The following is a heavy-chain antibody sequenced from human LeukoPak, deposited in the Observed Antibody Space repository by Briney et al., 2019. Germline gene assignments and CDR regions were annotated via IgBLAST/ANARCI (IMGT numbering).Heavy chain of an antibody. CDR3: ARGYYDSSGYGDPYYYYYMDV. Sequence: GASVKVSCKASGYTFTGYYMHWVRQAPGQGLEWMGWINPNSGGTNYAQKFQGRVTMTRDTSISTAYMKLSRLRSDDTAVYYCARGYYDSSGYGDPYYYYYMDVWGKGTTVTVSS. J-gene: IGHJ6*03. V-gene: IGHV1-2*02. CDR2: INPNSGGT. D-gene: IGHD3-22*01. CDR1: GYTFTGYY.